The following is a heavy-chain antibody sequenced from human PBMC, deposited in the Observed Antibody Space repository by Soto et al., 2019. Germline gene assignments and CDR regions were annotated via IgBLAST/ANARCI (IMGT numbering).Heavy chain of an antibody. J-gene: IGHJ6*02. CDR2: ISYDGSNK. D-gene: IGHD2-2*01. CDR3: AKEWEAWYQLPPRIHYYYDGMDV. V-gene: IGHV3-30*18. Sequence: GSLRLCCAASGFTGSSYGMHWVRQGPGKGLEWVAVISYDGSNKYYADSVKGRFTISRDNSKNTLYLQMNSLRAEDTAVYYCAKEWEAWYQLPPRIHYYYDGMDVWGQGTTVTVSS. CDR1: GFTGSSYG.